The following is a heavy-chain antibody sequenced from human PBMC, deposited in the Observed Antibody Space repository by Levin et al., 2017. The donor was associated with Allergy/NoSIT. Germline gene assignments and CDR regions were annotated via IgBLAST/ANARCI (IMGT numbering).Heavy chain of an antibody. CDR2: IKFGGSER. CDR3: AREGPGTAAAGI. J-gene: IGHJ4*02. CDR1: GFTFSSYW. V-gene: IGHV3-7*01. Sequence: PAASVKVSCAASGFTFSSYWMSWVRQAPGKGLEWVANIKFGGSERYYVDSVKGRFTISRDNAKNSLYLQMNSLRAEDTAVYYCAREGPGTAAAGIWGQGTLVTVSS. D-gene: IGHD6-13*01.